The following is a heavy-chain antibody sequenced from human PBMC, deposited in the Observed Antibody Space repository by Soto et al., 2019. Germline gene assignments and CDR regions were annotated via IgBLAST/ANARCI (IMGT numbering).Heavy chain of an antibody. CDR2: IYYSGST. CDR3: ARRYGGNLDY. J-gene: IGHJ4*02. Sequence: SETLSLTCTVSGGSINSYYWSWIRQSPGKGLEWIGYIYYSGSTSYNPSLKRRVTISVDTSKNQFSLKLSSVTAADTAVYYCARRYGGNLDYWGQGTLVTVSS. CDR1: GGSINSYY. D-gene: IGHD1-26*01. V-gene: IGHV4-59*08.